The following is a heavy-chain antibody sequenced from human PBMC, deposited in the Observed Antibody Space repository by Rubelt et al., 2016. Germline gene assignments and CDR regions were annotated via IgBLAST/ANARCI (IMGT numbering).Heavy chain of an antibody. CDR3: ARDDSPYYYDSSGDYDY. V-gene: IGHV1-3*01. CDR1: GYTFTSYA. CDR2: LNAGNGKH. J-gene: IGHJ4*02. D-gene: IGHD3-22*01. Sequence: QVQLVQSGAEVKKPGASVKVSCKASGYTFTSYAMHWVRQAPGQRLEWMGWLNAGNGKHKYSQKFGGRVTMTRDASGSTAYMELSSLRSEDTAVYYCARDDSPYYYDSSGDYDYWGQGTLVTVSS.